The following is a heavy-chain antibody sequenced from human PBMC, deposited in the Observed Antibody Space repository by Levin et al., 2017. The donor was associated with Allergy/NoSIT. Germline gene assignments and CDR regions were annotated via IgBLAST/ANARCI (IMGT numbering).Heavy chain of an antibody. D-gene: IGHD4-17*01. CDR1: GFTFTNYA. CDR2: ISWNSGDI. CDR3: TRGQGLTT. J-gene: IGHJ4*01. V-gene: IGHV3-9*01. Sequence: SCAASGFTFTNYAMHWVRQAPGKGLQWVSGISWNSGDIAYAESVKGRFTISRDNAKNSLFLQMNSLRPGDTALYYCTRGQGLTTWGQGTLVTVSS.